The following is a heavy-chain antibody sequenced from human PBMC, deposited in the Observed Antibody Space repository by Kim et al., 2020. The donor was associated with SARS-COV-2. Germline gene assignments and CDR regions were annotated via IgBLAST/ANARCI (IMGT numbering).Heavy chain of an antibody. D-gene: IGHD3-10*01. V-gene: IGHV3-30*04. CDR2: ISYDGSNK. CDR1: GFTFSSYA. J-gene: IGHJ6*02. CDR3: ARGALFYRFGELGVRYYYYYGMDV. Sequence: GGSLRLSCADSGFTFSSYAMHWVRQAPGKGLEWVAVISYDGSNKYYADSVKGRFTISRDNSKNTLYLQMNSLRAEDTAVYYCARGALFYRFGELGVRYYYYYGMDVWGQGTTVTVSS.